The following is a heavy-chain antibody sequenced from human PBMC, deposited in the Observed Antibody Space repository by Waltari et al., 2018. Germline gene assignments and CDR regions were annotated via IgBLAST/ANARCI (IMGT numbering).Heavy chain of an antibody. Sequence: DVQLVESGAGLVTSGGSLRLSCAASGFTIDDYAMSWVRQAPGKGLEWVYRISWVGGSANNADTLKGPFTMSRDIAKITLYLQIDRLRVEDTALYYCSRTDSEYSSRPYYFDYWGQGVLVTVSS. CDR3: SRTDSEYSSRPYYFDY. CDR1: GFTIDDYA. J-gene: IGHJ4*02. CDR2: ISWVGGSA. D-gene: IGHD4-4*01. V-gene: IGHV3-20*04.